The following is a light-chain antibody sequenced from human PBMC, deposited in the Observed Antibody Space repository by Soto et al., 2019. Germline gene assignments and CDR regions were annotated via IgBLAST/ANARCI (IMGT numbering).Light chain of an antibody. CDR1: QGISSD. Sequence: DIQMTQSPSSLSASVGDRVTITCRASQGISSDLAWYQQKAGKIPKLLIYAASTLQSGVPSRFSGSGSGTDFTLTIRSLQPEDVATYYCQKYDSAPLTFRPGTRVDIK. CDR2: AAS. J-gene: IGKJ3*01. CDR3: QKYDSAPLT. V-gene: IGKV1-27*01.